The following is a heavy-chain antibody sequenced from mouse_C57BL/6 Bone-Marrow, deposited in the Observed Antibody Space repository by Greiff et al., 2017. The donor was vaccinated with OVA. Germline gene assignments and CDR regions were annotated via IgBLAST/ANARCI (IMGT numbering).Heavy chain of an antibody. J-gene: IGHJ2*01. CDR3: TTLITTVVATVDY. CDR1: GFNIKDDY. CDR2: IDPENGDT. Sequence: VQLKESGAELVRPGASVKLSCTASGFNIKDDYMHWVKQRPEQGLEWIGWIDPENGDTEYASKFQGKATITADTSSNTAYLQLSSLTSEDTAVYYCTTLITTVVATVDYWGQGTTLTVSS. D-gene: IGHD1-1*01. V-gene: IGHV14-4*01.